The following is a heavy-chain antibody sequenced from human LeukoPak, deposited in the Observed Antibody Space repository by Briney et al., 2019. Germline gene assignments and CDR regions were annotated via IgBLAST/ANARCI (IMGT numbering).Heavy chain of an antibody. J-gene: IGHJ4*02. V-gene: IGHV3-30*02. D-gene: IGHD1-26*01. CDR1: GFTFSNHG. Sequence: GRSLRLSCAASGFTFSNHGMHWVRQAPGKGLEWVAFIRYDGSNKYYADSVKGRFTISRDNSKNTLYLQMNSLRAEDTAVYYCAKNIGIVGATMFGGDFDYWGQGTLVTVSS. CDR2: IRYDGSNK. CDR3: AKNIGIVGATMFGGDFDY.